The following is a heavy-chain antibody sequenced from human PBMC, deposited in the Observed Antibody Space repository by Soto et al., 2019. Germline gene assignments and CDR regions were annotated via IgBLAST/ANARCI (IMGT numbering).Heavy chain of an antibody. D-gene: IGHD2-2*01. CDR3: ARDGLVVVVPAAITSLRGWFDP. CDR1: GYTFTSYG. V-gene: IGHV1-18*01. CDR2: ISAYNGNT. J-gene: IGHJ5*02. Sequence: QVQLVQSGAEVKKPGASVKVSCKASGYTFTSYGISWVRQAPGQGLEWMGWISAYNGNTNYAQKLQGRVTMTTDTSTSTAYMELRSPRSDDTAVYYCARDGLVVVVPAAITSLRGWFDPWGQGTLVTVSS.